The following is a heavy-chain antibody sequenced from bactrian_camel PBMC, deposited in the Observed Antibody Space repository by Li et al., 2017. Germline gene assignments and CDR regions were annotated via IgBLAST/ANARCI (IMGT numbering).Heavy chain of an antibody. Sequence: HVQLVESGGGSVQARGSLSLSCTGFGWTYGLYSMAWFRQAPGKKREGVAGIDVDGSTNYADSVKGRFTISKNSKNTFYLQMNQLKPEDTAMYYCAASRWVTWARELLESDFHFWGQGTQVTVS. CDR1: GWTYGLYS. J-gene: IGHJ6*01. D-gene: IGHD1*01. V-gene: IGHV3S53*01. CDR3: AASRWVTWARELLESDFHF. CDR2: IDVDGST.